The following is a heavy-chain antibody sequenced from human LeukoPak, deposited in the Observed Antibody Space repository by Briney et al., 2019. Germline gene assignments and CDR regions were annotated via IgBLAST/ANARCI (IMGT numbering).Heavy chain of an antibody. CDR3: ARDQGIYNYRIIDS. D-gene: IGHD5-18*01. CDR2: ISAYNGNT. J-gene: IGHJ4*02. V-gene: IGHV1-18*01. Sequence: ASLKVSCKASGYTFSSYGISWVRQAPGQGLEWMGWISAYNGNTNFAQKFQGRATMTTDTPTSTAYMELRSLRSDDTAVYYCARDQGIYNYRIIDSWGQGTLVTVSS. CDR1: GYTFSSYG.